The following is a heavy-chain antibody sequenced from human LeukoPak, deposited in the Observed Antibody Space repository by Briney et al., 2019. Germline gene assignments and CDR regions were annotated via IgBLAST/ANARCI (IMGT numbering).Heavy chain of an antibody. CDR2: INHSGNT. Sequence: PSETLSLTCVVYGGSFSGYYWTWIRQSPGKGLEWIGEINHSGNTNYNPSLKSRVTISVDTSKNQFSLKLSSVTAADTAVYYCARAPLRYFDWLLPPDYYYGMDVWGQGTTVTVSS. CDR1: GGSFSGYY. CDR3: ARAPLRYFDWLLPPDYYYGMDV. J-gene: IGHJ6*02. D-gene: IGHD3-9*01. V-gene: IGHV4-34*01.